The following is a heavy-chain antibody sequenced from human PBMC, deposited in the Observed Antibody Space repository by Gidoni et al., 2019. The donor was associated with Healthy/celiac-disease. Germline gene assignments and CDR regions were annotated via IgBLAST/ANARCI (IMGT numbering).Heavy chain of an antibody. CDR3: AKAPHLTSHGDS. CDR2: ISGSGGST. CDR1: GFTFSSYA. V-gene: IGHV3-23*01. Sequence: EVQLLESGGGLVQPGGSLRLSCAASGFTFSSYAMSWVRQAPGGGLEWVSAISGSGGSTYYADSVKGRFTISRDNSKNTLYLQMNSLRAEDTAVYYCAKAPHLTSHGDSWGQGTLVTVSS. J-gene: IGHJ4*02. D-gene: IGHD2-2*01.